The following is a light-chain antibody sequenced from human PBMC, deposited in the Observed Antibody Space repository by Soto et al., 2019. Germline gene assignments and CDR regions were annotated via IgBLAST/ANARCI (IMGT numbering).Light chain of an antibody. CDR2: AVP. J-gene: IGKJ2*01. Sequence: DIQMTQAPSTLTASVGDRGTITCRASQRINNWLGRCQQKPGKAPNRLIYAVPSLETWVPSRFSSSGAGTEFSLTLRSLQPDYFQNYYCQQYDGNFGQGTKLEIK. CDR1: QRINNW. CDR3: QQYDGN. V-gene: IGKV1-5*01.